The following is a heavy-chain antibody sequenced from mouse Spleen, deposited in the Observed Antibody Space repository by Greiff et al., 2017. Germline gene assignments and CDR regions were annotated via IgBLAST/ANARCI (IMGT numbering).Heavy chain of an antibody. Sequence: QVQLQQSGPGLVQPSQSLSITCTVSGFSLTSYGVHWVRQSPGKGLEWLGVIWSGGSTDYNAAFISRLGISKDNSKSQVFFKMNSLQANDTAIYYCARKGTTVVAPFAYWGQGTLVTVSA. V-gene: IGHV2-2*02. CDR1: GFSLTSYG. CDR2: IWSGGST. CDR3: ARKGTTVVAPFAY. D-gene: IGHD1-1*01. J-gene: IGHJ3*01.